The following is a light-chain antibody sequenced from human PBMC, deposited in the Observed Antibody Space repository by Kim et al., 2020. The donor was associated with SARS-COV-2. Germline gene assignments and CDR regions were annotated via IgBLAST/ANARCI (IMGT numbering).Light chain of an antibody. J-gene: IGLJ2*01. Sequence: ELTQPPSASGTPGQRVTISCSGSSSNIGSYTVNWYQQLPGTAPNLLIYSNNQRPSGVPDRFSGSKSGTSASLAISGLQSEDESDYYCATWDDSLNGVVFGGGTKLTVL. CDR2: SNN. CDR1: SSNIGSYT. V-gene: IGLV1-44*01. CDR3: ATWDDSLNGVV.